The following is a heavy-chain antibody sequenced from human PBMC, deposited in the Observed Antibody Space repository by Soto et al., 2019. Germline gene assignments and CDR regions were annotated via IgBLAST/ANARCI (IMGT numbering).Heavy chain of an antibody. CDR2: INSDGSST. Sequence: EVQLVESGGGLVQPGGSMRLSCAASGFTFSSYWMHWVRQAPGKGLVWVSRINSDGSSTSYADSVKGRFTISRDNAKNTLYLQMNSLRAEDTAVYYCARAPTHYYYDSSGYYYALDYWGQVTLVTVSS. D-gene: IGHD3-22*01. CDR1: GFTFSSYW. J-gene: IGHJ4*02. CDR3: ARAPTHYYYDSSGYYYALDY. V-gene: IGHV3-74*01.